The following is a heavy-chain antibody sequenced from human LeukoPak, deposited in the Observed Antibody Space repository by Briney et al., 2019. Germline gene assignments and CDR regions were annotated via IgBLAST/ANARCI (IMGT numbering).Heavy chain of an antibody. CDR2: VNSDGSTT. J-gene: IGHJ4*02. V-gene: IGHV3-74*01. Sequence: GGSLRLSCAASGFPFSNYWMHWVRQAPGKGLVWFSRVNSDGSTTNYADSVKGRFTISRDNAENTLYMRMNSLRPEDTAVYYCARGYYGSSRFDSWGQGTLVTVSS. CDR1: GFPFSNYW. CDR3: ARGYYGSSRFDS. D-gene: IGHD6-13*01.